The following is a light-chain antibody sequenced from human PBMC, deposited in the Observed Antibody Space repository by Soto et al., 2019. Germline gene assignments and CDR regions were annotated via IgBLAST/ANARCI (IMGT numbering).Light chain of an antibody. J-gene: IGKJ4*01. V-gene: IGKV3-15*01. Sequence: EIVMTQSPATLSVSPGERATLSCRASQSVSSNLAWYQQKPGQAPRLLIYGASTRATGIPARFSGSGSGTKVTLTISSLPSEDFAVYYCQQYNNWPPVTFGGGTKVEIK. CDR3: QQYNNWPPVT. CDR1: QSVSSN. CDR2: GAS.